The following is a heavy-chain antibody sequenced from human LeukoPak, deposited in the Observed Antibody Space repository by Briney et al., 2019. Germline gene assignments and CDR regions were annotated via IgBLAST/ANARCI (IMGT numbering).Heavy chain of an antibody. CDR2: INPSGGST. Sequence: ASVKVSCKASGYTFTSYYMHWVRQAPGQGLEWMGIINPSGGSTSYAQKFQGRVTMTRDTSTSIVYMELSSLRSEDTAVYYCATSLRFLEWLLYWGQGTLVTVSS. V-gene: IGHV1-46*01. CDR1: GYTFTSYY. D-gene: IGHD3-3*01. J-gene: IGHJ4*02. CDR3: ATSLRFLEWLLY.